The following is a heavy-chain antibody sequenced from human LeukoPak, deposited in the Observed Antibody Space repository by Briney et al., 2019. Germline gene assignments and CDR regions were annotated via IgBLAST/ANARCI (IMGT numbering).Heavy chain of an antibody. J-gene: IGHJ3*02. CDR3: AKDPPYDFWSGASDI. Sequence: PGGSLRLSCAASGFTFSSYAMSWVRQTPGKGLEWVSTISGSGGRTYYADSVKGRFTISRDNSKNTLYLQMNSLRAEDTAVYYCAKDPPYDFWSGASDIWGQGTMVTVSS. D-gene: IGHD3-3*01. CDR2: ISGSGGRT. V-gene: IGHV3-23*01. CDR1: GFTFSSYA.